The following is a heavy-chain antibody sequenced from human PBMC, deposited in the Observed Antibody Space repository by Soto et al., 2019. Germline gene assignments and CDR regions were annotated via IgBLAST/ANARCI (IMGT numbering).Heavy chain of an antibody. CDR2: ISHSGSA. Sequence: PSETLSLTCAVYCGSLSGYYWSWIRQPPGQGLEWIGDISHSGSANYNPSLKTRVTMSVDTSSNQLSLRLTSVTAADSATYYCARAPGDYPDYWGPGTLVTVSS. D-gene: IGHD4-17*01. CDR1: CGSLSGYY. CDR3: ARAPGDYPDY. V-gene: IGHV4-34*01. J-gene: IGHJ4*02.